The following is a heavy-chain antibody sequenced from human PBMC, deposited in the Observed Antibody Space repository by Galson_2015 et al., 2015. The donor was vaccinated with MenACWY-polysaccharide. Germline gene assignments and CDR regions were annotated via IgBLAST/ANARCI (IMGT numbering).Heavy chain of an antibody. CDR2: ISSGGTI. D-gene: IGHD1-26*01. CDR3: ARVLKGLVGATPDY. V-gene: IGHV3-48*02. J-gene: IGHJ4*02. Sequence: SLRLSCAASGFTFSSYSMNWVRQAPGKGLEWVSYISSGGTIYYADSVKGRFTLSRDHANNSLYLQMNSLRDDDTAVYYCARVLKGLVGATPDYWGQGTLVTVSS. CDR1: GFTFSSYS.